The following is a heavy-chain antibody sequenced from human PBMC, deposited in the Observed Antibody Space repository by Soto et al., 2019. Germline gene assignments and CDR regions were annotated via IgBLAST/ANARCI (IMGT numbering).Heavy chain of an antibody. V-gene: IGHV4-39*01. CDR3: ARLIAAAGPEDLNDAFDI. Sequence: SETLSLTCTVSGGSISSSSYYWGWIRQPPGKGLEWIGSIYYSGSTYYNPSLKSRVTISVDTSKNQFSLKLSSVTAADTAVYYCARLIAAAGPEDLNDAFDIWGQGTMVTVSS. CDR2: IYYSGST. J-gene: IGHJ3*02. CDR1: GGSISSSSYY. D-gene: IGHD6-13*01.